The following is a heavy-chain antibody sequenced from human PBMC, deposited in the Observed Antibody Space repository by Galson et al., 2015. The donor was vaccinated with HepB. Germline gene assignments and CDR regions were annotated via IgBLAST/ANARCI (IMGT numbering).Heavy chain of an antibody. J-gene: IGHJ4*02. CDR3: ARDAMGRGSGSYSAFDY. D-gene: IGHD1-26*01. V-gene: IGHV3-30-3*01. CDR2: ISSAGTTQ. Sequence: SLRLSCAASGFTFNTYTMHWVRQAPGKGLEWVATISSAGTTQYYADSVRGRFTISRDNSQNILDLQMNTLRQEDTAVYYCARDAMGRGSGSYSAFDYWGQGTLVTVSS. CDR1: GFTFNTYT.